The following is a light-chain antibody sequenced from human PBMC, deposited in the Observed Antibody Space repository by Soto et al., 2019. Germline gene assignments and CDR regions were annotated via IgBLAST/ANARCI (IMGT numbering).Light chain of an antibody. V-gene: IGLV2-14*03. Sequence: QAVVTQPASVSGSPGQSISISCTGTSTDIGAYNYISWYQQHPGEAPKLIIFDVSDRPSGISDRFFGSKSGNTASLTISGLQAEDEGDYYCSSYSTSTTLVFGGGTKLTVL. J-gene: IGLJ2*01. CDR1: STDIGAYNY. CDR2: DVS. CDR3: SSYSTSTTLV.